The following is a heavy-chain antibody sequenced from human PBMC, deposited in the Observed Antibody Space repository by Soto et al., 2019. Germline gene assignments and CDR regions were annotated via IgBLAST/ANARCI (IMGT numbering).Heavy chain of an antibody. CDR3: AIAEGGTWGTAYVQY. Sequence: ELHLLESGGALVQPGGSLRLSCAATGFTFSSYAMTWVRHAPGKGLEWVSLVTGSGGDTYYGDSVKGRFTISRDKSKKALFLEMNSLRVDHEAVYFWAIAEGGTWGTAYVQYWGPGTLVTVSS. D-gene: IGHD3-16*01. CDR2: VTGSGGDT. V-gene: IGHV3-23*01. CDR1: GFTFSSYA. J-gene: IGHJ4*02.